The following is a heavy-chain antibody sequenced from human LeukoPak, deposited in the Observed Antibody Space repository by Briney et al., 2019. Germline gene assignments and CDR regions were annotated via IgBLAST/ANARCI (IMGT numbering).Heavy chain of an antibody. J-gene: IGHJ4*02. D-gene: IGHD2-15*01. CDR2: INPHSGGT. Sequence: ASVKVSCKASGYTFTDYYIHWVRQAPGQGLGWMGYINPHSGGTSSPQKFQGRVTMTTDASISTAYMELSRLTSDDTAVYYCAREGNGLLSKDLDYWGQGTLVTVSS. CDR3: AREGNGLLSKDLDY. V-gene: IGHV1-2*02. CDR1: GYTFTDYY.